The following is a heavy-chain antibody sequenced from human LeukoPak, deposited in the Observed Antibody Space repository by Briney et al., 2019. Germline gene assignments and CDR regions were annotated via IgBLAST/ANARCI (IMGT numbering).Heavy chain of an antibody. Sequence: SVKVSCKASGGTFRSYAISWVRQAPGQGLEWMGGIIPIFGTANYAQKFQGRVTITADESTSTAYMELSSLRSEDTAVYYCARESQVYYGPGSYDEFDPWGQGTLVTVSS. V-gene: IGHV1-69*01. CDR1: GGTFRSYA. CDR3: ARESQVYYGPGSYDEFDP. J-gene: IGHJ5*02. D-gene: IGHD3-10*01. CDR2: IIPIFGTA.